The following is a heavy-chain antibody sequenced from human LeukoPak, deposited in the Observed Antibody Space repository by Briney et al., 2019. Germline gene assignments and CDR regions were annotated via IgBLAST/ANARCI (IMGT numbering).Heavy chain of an antibody. CDR3: AKDIRSSAIAYYYYGMDV. V-gene: IGHV3-9*01. J-gene: IGHJ6*02. CDR2: ISWNSGSI. Sequence: TGGSLRLSCAASGFTFDDYAMHWVRQAPGKGLEWVSGISWNSGSIGYADSVKGRFTISRDNAKNSLYLQMNSLRAEDTALYYCAKDIRSSAIAYYYYGMDVWGQGTTVTVSS. CDR1: GFTFDDYA. D-gene: IGHD5/OR15-5a*01.